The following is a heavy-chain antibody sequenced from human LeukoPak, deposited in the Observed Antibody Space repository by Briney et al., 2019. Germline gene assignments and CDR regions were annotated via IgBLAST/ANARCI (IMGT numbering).Heavy chain of an antibody. CDR1: GFSVSNNY. CDR2: IYRGGGT. CDR3: ARDPGGYYYNSSGYRFDY. Sequence: GGSLRLSCAASGFSVSNNYMRWVRQAPGKGLEWVAVIYRGGGTYYADSVQGRFTSSRDNSQNMLYLQMNSVSAEDTAVYYCARDPGGYYYNSSGYRFDYWGQGTLVTVSS. J-gene: IGHJ4*02. V-gene: IGHV3-53*01. D-gene: IGHD3-22*01.